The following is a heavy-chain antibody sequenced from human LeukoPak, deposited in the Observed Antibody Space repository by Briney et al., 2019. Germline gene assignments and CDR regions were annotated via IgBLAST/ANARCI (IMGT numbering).Heavy chain of an antibody. V-gene: IGHV4-34*01. CDR2: INHSGST. CDR1: GGSFSGYY. Sequence: SETLSLTCAVYGGSFSGYYWSWIRQPPGKGLEWIGEINHSGSTNYNPSLKSRVTISVDTSKNQFSLKLSSVTAADTAVYYCARENDVYGSSGYYSGTGLDAFDIWGQGTMVTVSS. D-gene: IGHD3-22*01. CDR3: ARENDVYGSSGYYSGTGLDAFDI. J-gene: IGHJ3*02.